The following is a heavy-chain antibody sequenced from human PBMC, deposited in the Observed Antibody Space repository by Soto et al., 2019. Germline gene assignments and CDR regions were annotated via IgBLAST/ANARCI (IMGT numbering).Heavy chain of an antibody. CDR1: GYTLTGFY. CDR2: INPNSGGT. V-gene: IGHV1-2*02. Sequence: GASVKVSCKASGYTLTGFYMHWVRQAPGQGLEWMGWINPNSGGTSYAQKFQGRVTMTRDTSISTVSMELNRLRSDDTAVYYCARDLAGDDYFDYWGQGTLVTVSS. D-gene: IGHD6-19*01. J-gene: IGHJ4*02. CDR3: ARDLAGDDYFDY.